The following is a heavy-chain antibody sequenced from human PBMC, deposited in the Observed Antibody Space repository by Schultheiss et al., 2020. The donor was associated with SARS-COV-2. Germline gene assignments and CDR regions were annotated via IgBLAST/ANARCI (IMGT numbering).Heavy chain of an antibody. Sequence: ASVKVSCKASGGTFTGYYMHWVRQAPGQGLEWMGWINPNSGGTEYAQKIQGRVTMTRDTTISTAYMELSSLRSDDTAVYYCARPCRGSSLDALDIWGQGTMVTVSS. D-gene: IGHD6-13*01. CDR2: INPNSGGT. CDR3: ARPCRGSSLDALDI. J-gene: IGHJ3*02. CDR1: GGTFTGYY. V-gene: IGHV1-2*02.